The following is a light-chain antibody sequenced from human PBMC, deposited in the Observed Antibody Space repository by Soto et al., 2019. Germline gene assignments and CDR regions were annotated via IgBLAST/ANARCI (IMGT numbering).Light chain of an antibody. J-gene: IGKJ1*01. Sequence: EIVLTQSPGTLSLSPGERATLSCRASQSVSSSYLAWYQQKPDQAPRLLIYGASSRATGIPDRFSGSGSGTDFTITISRLDPEDVAVYYCQHCGSSPQTFGQGTKVEIK. V-gene: IGKV3-20*01. CDR2: GAS. CDR1: QSVSSSY. CDR3: QHCGSSPQT.